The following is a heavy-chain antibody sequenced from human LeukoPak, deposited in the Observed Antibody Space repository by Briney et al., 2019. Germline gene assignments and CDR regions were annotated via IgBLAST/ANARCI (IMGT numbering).Heavy chain of an antibody. Sequence: VASVKVSCKASGYTFTSYDINWVRQAPGQGLEWMGWMNPNSGNTGYAQKFQGRVTMTRNTSISTAYMELSSLRSEDTAVYYCASILWFGEFSNYYGMDVWGQGTTVTVSS. CDR2: MNPNSGNT. CDR3: ASILWFGEFSNYYGMDV. V-gene: IGHV1-8*01. CDR1: GYTFTSYD. J-gene: IGHJ6*02. D-gene: IGHD3-10*01.